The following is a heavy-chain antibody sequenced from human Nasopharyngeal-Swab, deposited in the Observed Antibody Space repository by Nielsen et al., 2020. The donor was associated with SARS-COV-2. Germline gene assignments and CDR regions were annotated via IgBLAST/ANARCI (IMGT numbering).Heavy chain of an antibody. J-gene: IGHJ3*02. D-gene: IGHD2-21*02. CDR2: IQGGSST. CDR3: ARGGLRGGFDI. V-gene: IGHV3-66*01. Sequence: GGSLRLSCTASGFIVSNIYMTWVRQAPGKGLEWVSYIQGGSSTDYADSVKGRITISRDNSKNTLYLQMNNLRAEDTAVYYCARGGLRGGFDIWGQGTMVIVSS. CDR1: GFIVSNIY.